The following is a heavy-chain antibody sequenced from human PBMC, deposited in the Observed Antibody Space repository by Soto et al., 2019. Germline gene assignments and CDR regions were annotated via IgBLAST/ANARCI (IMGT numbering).Heavy chain of an antibody. D-gene: IGHD4-17*01. CDR1: GGSLSSSSYY. CDR3: ARQFGLRWPPNWFAP. V-gene: IGHV4-39*01. J-gene: IGHJ5*02. Sequence: SETLSLTCTVSGGSLSSSSYYWGWVRQPPGKGLEWIGTIYYSGSAYYNPSLKSRVTISVDTSKNQFSLKLTSVTAADTSLYYCARQFGLRWPPNWFAPWGQGTLVTVSS. CDR2: IYYSGSA.